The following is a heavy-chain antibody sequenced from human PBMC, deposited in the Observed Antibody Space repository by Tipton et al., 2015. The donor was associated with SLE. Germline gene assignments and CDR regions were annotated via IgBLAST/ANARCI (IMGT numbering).Heavy chain of an antibody. CDR1: GFTFRNYW. CDR2: TFYRGST. CDR3: ARLYYCGTGSYSETYFDH. D-gene: IGHD3-10*01. J-gene: IGHJ1*01. V-gene: IGHV4-28*01. Sequence: LRLSCAASGFTFRNYWMHWVRQAPGKGLEWIGSTFYRGSTHYNPSLKRRVTMSVDTSKTQLALKLSSVTAADTAVYFCARLYYCGTGSYSETYFDHWGQGTLVSVSS.